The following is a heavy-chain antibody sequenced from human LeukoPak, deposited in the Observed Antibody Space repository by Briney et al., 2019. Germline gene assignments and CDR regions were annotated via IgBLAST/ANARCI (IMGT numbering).Heavy chain of an antibody. J-gene: IGHJ6*03. D-gene: IGHD6-6*01. CDR2: ISNSGVST. V-gene: IGHV3-23*01. Sequence: GGSLRLSCAASRFTFSSYAMNWVRQAPGKGLEWVSAISNSGVSTYYAESVKGRFTISRDNSKNTLYLQVDSLRAEDTAAYYCARMSSTEIYYFYYMDVWGKGTTVTVSS. CDR1: RFTFSSYA. CDR3: ARMSSTEIYYFYYMDV.